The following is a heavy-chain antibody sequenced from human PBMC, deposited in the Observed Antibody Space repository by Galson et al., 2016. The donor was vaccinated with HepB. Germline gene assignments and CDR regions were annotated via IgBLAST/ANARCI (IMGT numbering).Heavy chain of an antibody. CDR2: IKQDGSEK. Sequence: SLRLSCAASGLSFSDYWMSWVRQAPGKGLEWVANIKQDGSEKMYVDSVKGRFTISRDNAKNSVSLQMNSLRVEDTAVYYCAREPLGVPAANNWFDPWGQGTLVTVSS. CDR1: GLSFSDYW. V-gene: IGHV3-7*03. CDR3: AREPLGVPAANNWFDP. J-gene: IGHJ5*02. D-gene: IGHD2-2*01.